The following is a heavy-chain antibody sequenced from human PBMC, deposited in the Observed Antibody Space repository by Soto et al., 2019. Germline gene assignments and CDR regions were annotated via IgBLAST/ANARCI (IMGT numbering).Heavy chain of an antibody. CDR2: IYYSGST. CDR3: SMTTLTTGPDLGYYYGMDV. Sequence: QVQLQESGPGLVKPSQTLSLTCTVSGGSISSGDYYWSWIRQPPGKGLEWIGYIYYSGSTYYNPSLKSRVTITVDTSKNQSYLKLSSVTAADTAVYYCSMTTLTTGPDLGYYYGMDVWGQGTTVTVSS. CDR1: GGSISSGDYY. J-gene: IGHJ6*02. V-gene: IGHV4-30-4*01. D-gene: IGHD4-17*01.